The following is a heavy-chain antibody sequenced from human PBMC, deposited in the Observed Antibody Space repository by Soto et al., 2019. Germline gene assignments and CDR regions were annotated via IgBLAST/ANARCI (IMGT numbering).Heavy chain of an antibody. D-gene: IGHD2-15*01. CDR3: ARDIKTIGSGGWGGMDV. CDR2: INPNSGGT. CDR1: GYTFTGYY. Sequence: GASVKVSCKASGYTFTGYYMHWVRQAPGQGLEWMGWINPNSGGTNYAQKFQGRVTMTRDTSISTAYMELSSLRSEDTAVYYCARDIKTIGSGGWGGMDVWGQGTTVTVSS. J-gene: IGHJ6*02. V-gene: IGHV1-2*02.